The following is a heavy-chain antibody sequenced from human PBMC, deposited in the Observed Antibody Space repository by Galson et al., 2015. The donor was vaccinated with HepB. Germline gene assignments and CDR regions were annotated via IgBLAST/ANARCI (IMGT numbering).Heavy chain of an antibody. J-gene: IGHJ4*02. V-gene: IGHV3-74*01. CDR3: ARGGVGAIQGVFDY. CDR2: INSDGSST. CDR1: GFTFSSYW. Sequence: SLRLSCAASGFTFSSYWMHWVRQAPGKGLVWVSRINSDGSSTSYADSVKGRFTISRDNAKNTLYLQMNSLRAEDTAVYYCARGGVGAIQGVFDYWGQGTRVTVSS. D-gene: IGHD1-26*01.